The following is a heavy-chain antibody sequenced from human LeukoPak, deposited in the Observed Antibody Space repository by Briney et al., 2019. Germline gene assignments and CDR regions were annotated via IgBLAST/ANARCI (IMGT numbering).Heavy chain of an antibody. D-gene: IGHD6-13*01. V-gene: IGHV4-59*11. Sequence: SETLSLTCTVSGGSISSHCWSWIRQPPGKGLEWIGYIYYSGSTNYNPSLKSRVTISVDTSKNQFSLKLSSVTAADTAVYYCARSRIAAAEKPWFDPWGQGTPVTVSS. CDR3: ARSRIAAAEKPWFDP. CDR1: GGSISSHC. J-gene: IGHJ5*02. CDR2: IYYSGST.